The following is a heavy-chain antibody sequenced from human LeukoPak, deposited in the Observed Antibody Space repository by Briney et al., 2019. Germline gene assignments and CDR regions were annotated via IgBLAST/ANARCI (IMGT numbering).Heavy chain of an antibody. CDR2: ITGSGTDI. CDR3: ARDQDYGFTY. D-gene: IGHD4-17*01. V-gene: IGHV3-48*01. Sequence: GGSLRLSCAASGFTFSSYSMNWVRQAPGKGPEWISWITGSGTDIISADSVKGRFTISRDNAKNSLYLQMNSLRAEDTAVYYCARDQDYGFTYWGQGTLVTVSS. J-gene: IGHJ4*02. CDR1: GFTFSSYS.